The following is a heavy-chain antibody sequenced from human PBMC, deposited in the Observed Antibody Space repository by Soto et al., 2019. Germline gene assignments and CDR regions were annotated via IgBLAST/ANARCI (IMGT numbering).Heavy chain of an antibody. CDR1: GGTFSNYA. J-gene: IGHJ4*02. V-gene: IGHV1-69*14. D-gene: IGHD1-7*01. CDR3: ARTGNSEFDY. CDR2: ITPLVTTA. Sequence: QVQLVQSGAEVKKPGSSVKVSCKASGGTFSNYAINWVRQAPGQGLEWMGGITPLVTTANYAQNYRGRGTITADKSTSTAYMELSRLRSEDPAVYYCARTGNSEFDYWGQGTLVTVSS.